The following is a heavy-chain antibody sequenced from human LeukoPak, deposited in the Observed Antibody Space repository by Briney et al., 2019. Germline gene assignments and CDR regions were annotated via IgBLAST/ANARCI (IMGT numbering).Heavy chain of an antibody. Sequence: SQTLSLTCAISGDTVSNNSAAWNWIRQSPSRGLEWLGRTYYRSKWYNGYAVSVESRITINPDTSKHQFSLQLNSVTPEDTAVYYCARGRSWGESGFDYWGQGTLVTVSS. D-gene: IGHD6-13*01. CDR1: GDTVSNNSAA. CDR2: TYYRSKWYN. CDR3: ARGRSWGESGFDY. V-gene: IGHV6-1*01. J-gene: IGHJ4*02.